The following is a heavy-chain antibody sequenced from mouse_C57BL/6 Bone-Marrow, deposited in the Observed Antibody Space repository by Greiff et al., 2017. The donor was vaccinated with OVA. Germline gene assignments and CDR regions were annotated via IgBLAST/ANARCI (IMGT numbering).Heavy chain of an antibody. V-gene: IGHV5-4*01. J-gene: IGHJ4*01. D-gene: IGHD1-1*02. CDR3: ARMGGVYYYAMDY. CDR1: GFTFSSYA. Sequence: EVQRVESGGGLVKPGGSLKLSCAASGFTFSSYAMSWVRQTPEKRLEWVATISDGGSYTYYPDNVKGRFTISRDNAKNNLYLQMSHLKSEDTAMYYCARMGGVYYYAMDYWGQGTSVTVSS. CDR2: ISDGGSYT.